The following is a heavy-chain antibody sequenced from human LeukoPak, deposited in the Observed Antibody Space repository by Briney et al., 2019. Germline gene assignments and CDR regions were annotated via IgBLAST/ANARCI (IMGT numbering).Heavy chain of an antibody. V-gene: IGHV3-7*01. D-gene: IGHD6-19*01. CDR2: IKQDGSEK. CDR3: ASPTGYSSAEDV. CDR1: GFTFSSYW. Sequence: GGSLRLSCAASGFTFSSYWMSWVRQAPGKGLEWVANIKQDGSEKCYVDSVKGRFTISRDNAKNSLYLQMNGLRAEDTAVYYCASPTGYSSAEDVWGQGTTVTVSS. J-gene: IGHJ6*02.